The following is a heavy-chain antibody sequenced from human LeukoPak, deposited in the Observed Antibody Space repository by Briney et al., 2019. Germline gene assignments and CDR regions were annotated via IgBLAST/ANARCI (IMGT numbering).Heavy chain of an antibody. J-gene: IGHJ6*03. CDR3: ARGRGRGWFREFRYYYYYMDV. CDR1: VYTFTIYD. D-gene: IGHD3-10*01. CDR2: MNPNSGNT. V-gene: IGHV1-8*01. Sequence: GASVNVSCKASVYTFTIYDINWVRQATGQGLEWMGWMNPNSGNTGYAQKFQGRVTMTRNTSISTAYMELSSLRSEDTAVYYCARGRGRGWFREFRYYYYYMDVWGKGTTVTVSS.